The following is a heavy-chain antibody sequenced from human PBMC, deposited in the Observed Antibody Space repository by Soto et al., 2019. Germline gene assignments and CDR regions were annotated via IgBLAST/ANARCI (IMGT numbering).Heavy chain of an antibody. CDR2: ISGQGDRT. CDR3: VRGSISAALRPTSLCF. J-gene: IGHJ4*02. D-gene: IGHD2-15*01. V-gene: IGHV3-64D*06. CDR1: GFTFSKFA. Sequence: GGSLRLSCSASGFTFSKFAMYWVRQAPGKALEYVSCISGQGDRTNYADFVKGRFSISRDNSNNTLHLQLISLKTEDTAVYYCVRGSISAALRPTSLCFWAQGARVTVSS.